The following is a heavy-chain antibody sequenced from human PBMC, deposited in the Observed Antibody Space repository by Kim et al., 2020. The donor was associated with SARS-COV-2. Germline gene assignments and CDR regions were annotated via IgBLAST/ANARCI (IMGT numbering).Heavy chain of an antibody. V-gene: IGHV3-23*01. CDR1: GFTFSSYA. Sequence: GGSLRLSCAASGFTFSSYAMSWVRQAPGKGLEWVSAISGSGGSTYYADSVKGRFTISRDNSKNTLYLQMNSLRAEDTAVYYCAKRAMVRGAAPHYGMDVWGQGTTVTVSS. D-gene: IGHD3-10*01. CDR3: AKRAMVRGAAPHYGMDV. CDR2: ISGSGGST. J-gene: IGHJ6*02.